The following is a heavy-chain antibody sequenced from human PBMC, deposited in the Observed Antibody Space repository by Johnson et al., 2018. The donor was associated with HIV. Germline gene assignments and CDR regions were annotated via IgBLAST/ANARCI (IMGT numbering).Heavy chain of an antibody. Sequence: VQLVESGGGLIQPGGSLRLSCAASGFTFDDYAMHWVRQAPGKGLEWVSGISWNSGSIGYADSVKGRFTSSRDNAKNSLYLQMSSLRIEDTAVYYCARVGDWGSAYDAFDIWGQGTMVTVSS. J-gene: IGHJ3*02. D-gene: IGHD7-27*01. CDR3: ARVGDWGSAYDAFDI. V-gene: IGHV3-9*01. CDR1: GFTFDDYA. CDR2: ISWNSGSI.